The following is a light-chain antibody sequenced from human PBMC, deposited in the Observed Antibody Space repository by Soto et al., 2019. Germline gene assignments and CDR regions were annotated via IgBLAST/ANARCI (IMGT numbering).Light chain of an antibody. Sequence: DVVMTQSPLSLPVTLGQLASISCRSSQSLVHSDGNTYLTWYQQRPGQSPRRLIYRISNRDSGVPDRFGGSGSGTDFTLEISRVEAEDVGVYFCMQGSHWPRTFGQGTKVEIK. CDR3: MQGSHWPRT. J-gene: IGKJ1*01. CDR1: QSLVHSDGNTY. CDR2: RIS. V-gene: IGKV2-30*02.